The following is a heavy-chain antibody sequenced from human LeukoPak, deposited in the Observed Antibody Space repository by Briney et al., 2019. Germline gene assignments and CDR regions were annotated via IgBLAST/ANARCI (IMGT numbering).Heavy chain of an antibody. J-gene: IGHJ6*02. Sequence: GGSLRLSCAASGFTFSDYYMSWIRQAPGKGLEWVSSISGSGSTIYYADSVKGRFTISRDNAKNSLYLQMNSLRAEDTAVYYCARDPVSLGRMDVWGQGTTVTVSS. V-gene: IGHV3-11*01. CDR1: GFTFSDYY. CDR2: ISGSGSTI. CDR3: ARDPVSLGRMDV.